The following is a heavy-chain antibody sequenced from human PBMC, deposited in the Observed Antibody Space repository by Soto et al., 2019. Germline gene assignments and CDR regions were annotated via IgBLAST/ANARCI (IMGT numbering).Heavy chain of an antibody. J-gene: IGHJ4*02. CDR3: AHSQTLYYGGNSAFDY. CDR1: GFSVSTSGVG. V-gene: IGHV2-5*02. CDR2: IYWDDDK. Sequence: QITLKESGPTLVKPTQTLTLTSTFSGFSVSTSGVGVGWIRQPPGKALEWLALIYWDDDKRYSPSLKIRLTITKDTSKNQVVLTMTNMDPVDTATYYCAHSQTLYYGGNSAFDYWGQGTLVTVSS. D-gene: IGHD4-17*01.